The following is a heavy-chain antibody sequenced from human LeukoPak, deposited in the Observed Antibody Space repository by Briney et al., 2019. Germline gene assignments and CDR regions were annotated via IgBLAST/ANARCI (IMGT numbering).Heavy chain of an antibody. CDR1: GFTFSSYA. CDR3: ARGSLYYGCWSGSLDY. V-gene: IGHV3-30-3*01. J-gene: IGHJ4*02. Sequence: GGSLRLSCAASGFTFSSYAMHWVRQAPGKGLEWVAVISYDGSNKYYADSVKGRFTISRDNSNNTLYLQMNSLRTDDTAVYYCARGSLYYGCWSGSLDYWGQGTLVTVSS. CDR2: ISYDGSNK. D-gene: IGHD3-3*01.